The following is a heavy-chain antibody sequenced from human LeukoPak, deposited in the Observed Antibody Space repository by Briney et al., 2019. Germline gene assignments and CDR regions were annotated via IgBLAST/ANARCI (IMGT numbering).Heavy chain of an antibody. J-gene: IGHJ4*02. Sequence: SETLSLTCTVSGDSIRTHNYYGSWIRQPPGKGLEWIGYIHYSGNTNYNSSLKSRVTTSVVTSMDQFSLRLSSATAADTAIYYCARQSGDQSSAWYFDAWGQGTLSPSPQ. CDR2: IHYSGNT. CDR3: ARQSGDQSSAWYFDA. CDR1: GDSIRTHNYY. D-gene: IGHD6-19*01. V-gene: IGHV4-59*08.